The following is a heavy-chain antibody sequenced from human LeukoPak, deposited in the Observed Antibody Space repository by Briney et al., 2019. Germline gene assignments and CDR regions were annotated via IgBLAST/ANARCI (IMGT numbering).Heavy chain of an antibody. CDR2: ISYDGSYK. CDR3: AKDGPSGFFLYRVLEY. D-gene: IGHD3-3*01. CDR1: GFTFSMYG. Sequence: PGGSLRLSCAASGFTFSMYGMHWVRQAPGKGLEWVAGISYDGSYKNYADSVKGRFSISRDNDKKMLFLQINSLRTEDSAVYYCAKDGPSGFFLYRVLEYWGQGTLITVSS. J-gene: IGHJ4*02. V-gene: IGHV3-30*18.